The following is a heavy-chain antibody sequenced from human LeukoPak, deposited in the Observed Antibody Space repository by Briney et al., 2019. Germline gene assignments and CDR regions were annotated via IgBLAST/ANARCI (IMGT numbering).Heavy chain of an antibody. CDR3: AREEYSSSSGDY. Sequence: PGGSLRLSCAASGFTFSTNWMHGVRQAPGKGLVWVSRINGDGSRTNYADSVEGRFTISRDNAKNTLYLQMNSLRAEDTAVYYCAREEYSSSSGDYWGQGTLVTVSS. V-gene: IGHV3-74*01. CDR2: INGDGSRT. D-gene: IGHD6-6*01. J-gene: IGHJ4*02. CDR1: GFTFSTNW.